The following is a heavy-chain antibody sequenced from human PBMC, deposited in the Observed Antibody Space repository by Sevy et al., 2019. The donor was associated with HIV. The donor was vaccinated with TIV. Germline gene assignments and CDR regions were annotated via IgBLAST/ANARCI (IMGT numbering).Heavy chain of an antibody. Sequence: GGSLRLSCAASGFTFSTYTMNWVRQAPGKGLEWVSVIYSGGSTYSADSVKGRFTISRDNSKNTLFLQMNSLRVEDTAVYYCARGGDGYNWAFDYWGQRTLVTVSS. V-gene: IGHV3-53*01. CDR1: GFTFSTYT. CDR2: IYSGGST. D-gene: IGHD5-12*01. J-gene: IGHJ4*02. CDR3: ARGGDGYNWAFDY.